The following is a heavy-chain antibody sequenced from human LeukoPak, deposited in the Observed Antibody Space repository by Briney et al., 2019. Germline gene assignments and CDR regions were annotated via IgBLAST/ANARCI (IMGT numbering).Heavy chain of an antibody. V-gene: IGHV1-2*02. CDR2: INPNSGGT. CDR1: GYTFTGYY. CDR3: ARDSAVWGSLNWFDP. D-gene: IGHD3-16*01. Sequence: ASVNVSCKASGYTFTGYYMHWVRQAPGQGLEWMGWINPNSGGTNYAQKFQGRVTMTRDTSISTAYMELSRLRSDDTAVYYCARDSAVWGSLNWFDPWGQGTLVTVSS. J-gene: IGHJ5*02.